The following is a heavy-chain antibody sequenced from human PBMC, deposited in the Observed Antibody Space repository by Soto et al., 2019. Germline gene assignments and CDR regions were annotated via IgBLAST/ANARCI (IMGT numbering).Heavy chain of an antibody. Sequence: SESLSLTCAVYGGSFSGYYWSWIRQPPGKRLERIGEINHSGSTNYNPSLKSRVTISVDTSKNQFSLKLSSVTAADTAVYYCASDSPIRGYSYGRPYYYYYGMDVWGQGTTVTVSS. J-gene: IGHJ6*02. D-gene: IGHD5-18*01. V-gene: IGHV4-34*01. CDR2: INHSGST. CDR3: ASDSPIRGYSYGRPYYYYYGMDV. CDR1: GGSFSGYY.